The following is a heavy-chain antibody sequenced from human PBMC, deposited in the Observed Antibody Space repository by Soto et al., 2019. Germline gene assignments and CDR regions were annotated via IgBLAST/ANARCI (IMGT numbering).Heavy chain of an antibody. CDR1: GFTFGDYA. J-gene: IGHJ1*01. CDR3: TRDPADYIWGSYRPEYFQH. Sequence: GGSLRLSCTASGFTFGDYAMSWFRQAPGKGLEWVGFIRSKAYGGTTEYAASVKGRFTISRDDSKSIAYLQMNSLKTKDTAVYYCTRDPADYIWGSYRPEYFQHWGQGTLVTVSS. CDR2: IRSKAYGGTT. V-gene: IGHV3-49*03. D-gene: IGHD3-16*02.